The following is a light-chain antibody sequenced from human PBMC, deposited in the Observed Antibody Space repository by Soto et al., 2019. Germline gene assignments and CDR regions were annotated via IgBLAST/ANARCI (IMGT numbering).Light chain of an antibody. CDR2: GAS. V-gene: IGKV3-20*01. J-gene: IGKJ1*01. CDR3: QQYGSSGT. CDR1: QSVYRD. Sequence: EVVLTQSPATLSLSLGEVATLSCRASQSVYRDLAWYRQKPGQPPSLLIHGASTTATGVPARFTGSGSGTDFTLTISRLEPEDFAVYYCQQYGSSGTFGQGTKVDIK.